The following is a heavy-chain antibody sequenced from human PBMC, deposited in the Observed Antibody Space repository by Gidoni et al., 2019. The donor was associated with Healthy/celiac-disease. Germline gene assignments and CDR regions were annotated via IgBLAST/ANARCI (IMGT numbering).Heavy chain of an antibody. CDR1: GGSFSGYY. CDR2: INHSGST. CDR3: ARLLGQQLGYNWFDP. J-gene: IGHJ5*02. Sequence: QVQLQQWGAGLLKPSETLSLTCGVYGGSFSGYYWSCIRQPPGKGLEWIGEINHSGSTNYNPSLKSRVTISVDTSKNQFSLKMSSVTAADTAVYYCARLLGQQLGYNWFDPWGQGTLVTVSS. D-gene: IGHD6-13*01. V-gene: IGHV4-34*01.